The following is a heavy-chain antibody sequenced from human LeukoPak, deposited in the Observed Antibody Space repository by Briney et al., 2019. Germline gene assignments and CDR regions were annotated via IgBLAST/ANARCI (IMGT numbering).Heavy chain of an antibody. V-gene: IGHV3-23*01. CDR3: AKDLTASTYYGMDV. D-gene: IGHD6-13*01. J-gene: IGHJ6*02. CDR2: ISGSGGST. Sequence: GGSLRLSCAASGFTFRSYAMSWVRQSPGKGLEWVASISGSGGSTYYADCVKRWFTISRDNSKNTLYLQMNSLRAEETAVYYCAKDLTASTYYGMDVWGQGTTVTVSS. CDR1: GFTFRSYA.